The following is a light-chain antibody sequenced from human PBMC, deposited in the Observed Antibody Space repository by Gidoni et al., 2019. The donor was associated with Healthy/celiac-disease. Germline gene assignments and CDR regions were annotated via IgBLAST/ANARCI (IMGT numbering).Light chain of an antibody. CDR2: AVS. V-gene: IGLV2-14*01. CDR3: SSYTSSSTLGYV. CDR1: SSDVGGYNY. Sequence: QSALTQPASVSGSPGQSIPISCTGTSSDVGGYNYVPWYQQHPGKAPKLMVYAVSNRPSGVSNRFSGSKSGNTASLTISGLQAEDEADYYCSSYTSSSTLGYVFGTGTKVTVL. J-gene: IGLJ1*01.